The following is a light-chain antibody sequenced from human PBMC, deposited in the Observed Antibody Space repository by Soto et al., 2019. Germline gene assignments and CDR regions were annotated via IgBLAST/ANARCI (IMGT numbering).Light chain of an antibody. V-gene: IGKV3-20*01. CDR3: QQYGSSPTWA. Sequence: EVVMTQSPVTLSLSPGERATLSCRASQSVSSNLAWYQQKPGQAPRLLIYVASTRATGIPARFSGSGSGTDFTLTISRLEPEDFAVYYCQQYGSSPTWAFGQGTKVDIK. J-gene: IGKJ1*01. CDR1: QSVSSN. CDR2: VAS.